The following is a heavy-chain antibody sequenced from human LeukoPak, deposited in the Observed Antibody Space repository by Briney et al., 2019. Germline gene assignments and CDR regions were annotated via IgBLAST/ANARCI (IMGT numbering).Heavy chain of an antibody. CDR3: ARGSHPVTGTLGGYFDP. D-gene: IGHD6-19*01. J-gene: IGHJ4*02. CDR1: SYSINSNYY. V-gene: IGHV4-38-2*02. CDR2: IYHTGST. Sequence: SETLSLICSVSSYSINSNYYWGWIRQSPGKGLEWIGSIYHTGSTYYNPSLKSRVTISLDASNKQFSLGLSSVTAADTAVYYCARGSHPVTGTLGGYFDPWGQGTLVTVSS.